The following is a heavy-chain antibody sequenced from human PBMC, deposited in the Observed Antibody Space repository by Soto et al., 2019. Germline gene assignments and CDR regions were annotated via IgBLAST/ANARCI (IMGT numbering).Heavy chain of an antibody. J-gene: IGHJ3*02. D-gene: IGHD6-13*01. CDR2: ISSSSCYI. V-gene: IGHV3-21*04. CDR1: GFTFSSYS. CDR3: ARTPAGSAFDI. Sequence: GGSLRLSCAASGFTFSSYSMNWVRQAPGKGLEWVSSISSSSCYIYYADSVKGRFIISRDNSKNTVFLQMNRLRAEDTAIYYCARTPAGSAFDIWGQGTMVTVSS.